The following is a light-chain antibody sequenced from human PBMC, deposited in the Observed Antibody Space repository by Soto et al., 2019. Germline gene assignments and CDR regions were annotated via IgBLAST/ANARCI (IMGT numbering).Light chain of an antibody. V-gene: IGLV2-14*01. Sequence: QAVVTQPASVSGSPGQTITISCTGTSSDVGAYNYVSWYQQHPGKAPKLMIYEVSNRPSGVSDRFSGSKSGNTASLTISGLQAADEADYYCSSKRTTASLVFGTGTKVTVL. CDR2: EVS. CDR3: SSKRTTASLV. CDR1: SSDVGAYNY. J-gene: IGLJ1*01.